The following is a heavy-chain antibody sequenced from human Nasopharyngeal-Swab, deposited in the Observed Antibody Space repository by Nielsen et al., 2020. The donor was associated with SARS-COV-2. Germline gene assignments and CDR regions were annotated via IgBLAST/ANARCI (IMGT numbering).Heavy chain of an antibody. CDR1: GFTFSDYY. V-gene: IGHV3-23*01. CDR2: ISGSGGST. Sequence: GESLKISCAASGFTFSDYYMSWIRQAPGKGLEWVSAISGSGGSTYYADSVKGRFTISRDNSKNTLYLQMNSLRAEDTAVYYRAAPTGYWGQGTLVTVSS. CDR3: AAPTGY. D-gene: IGHD3-9*01. J-gene: IGHJ4*02.